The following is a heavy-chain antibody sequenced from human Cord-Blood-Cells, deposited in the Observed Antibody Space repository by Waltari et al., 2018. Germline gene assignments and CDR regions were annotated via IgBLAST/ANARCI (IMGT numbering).Heavy chain of an antibody. CDR1: GFTFISYR. D-gene: IGHD2-8*01. CDR3: ARDSAIMGT. J-gene: IGHJ5*02. Sequence: EVQLVESGGGLVQPGGSLRLSCAASGFTFISYRITWVRQAPGKGLEWVSSISSSSSYRYYADSVKGRFTISRDNAKNSLYLQMNSLRAEDTAVYYCARDSAIMGTWGQGTLVTVSS. CDR2: ISSSSSYR. V-gene: IGHV3-21*01.